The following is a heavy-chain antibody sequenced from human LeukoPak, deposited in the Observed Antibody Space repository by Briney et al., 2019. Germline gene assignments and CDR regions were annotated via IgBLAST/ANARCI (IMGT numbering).Heavy chain of an antibody. Sequence: ASVKVSCEASGYTFTRYGITWVRQAPGQGLEWMGWISTYNGDTKYAQKFQGRVTITTDTSTSTAYMELRSLSSDDTAVYYCARDPSNTSGWYIYFDYWGQGTLVTVSS. J-gene: IGHJ4*02. CDR2: ISTYNGDT. D-gene: IGHD6-19*01. CDR1: GYTFTRYG. CDR3: ARDPSNTSGWYIYFDY. V-gene: IGHV1-18*01.